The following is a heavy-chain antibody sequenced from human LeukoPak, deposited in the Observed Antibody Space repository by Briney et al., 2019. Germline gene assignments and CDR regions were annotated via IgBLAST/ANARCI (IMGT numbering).Heavy chain of an antibody. CDR3: ARRAGAYSHPYDY. Sequence: GGSLRLSCTVSGFTVSSNSMSWVRQAPGKGLEWVSFIYSAGSTHYSDSVKGRFTISIDNSKNTLYLQMNSLRVADTAVYYCARRAGAYSHPYDYWGQGTLVTVSS. V-gene: IGHV3-53*01. D-gene: IGHD4/OR15-4a*01. J-gene: IGHJ4*02. CDR1: GFTVSSNS. CDR2: IYSAGST.